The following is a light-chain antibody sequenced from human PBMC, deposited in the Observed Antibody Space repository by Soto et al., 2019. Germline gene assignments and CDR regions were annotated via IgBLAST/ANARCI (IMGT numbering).Light chain of an antibody. CDR2: KAS. J-gene: IGKJ2*01. V-gene: IGKV1-5*03. Sequence: DIQMTQSPSTLSASVGDRVTITCRASQSISSWLAWYQQKPGKAPILLIYKASSLESGVPSRFSGSGSGTEFTLNISSLQPDDFATYYCQQYSSYPMYTFGQGTKLEIK. CDR1: QSISSW. CDR3: QQYSSYPMYT.